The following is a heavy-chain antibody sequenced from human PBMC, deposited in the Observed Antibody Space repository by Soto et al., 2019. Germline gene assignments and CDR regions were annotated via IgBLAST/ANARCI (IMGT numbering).Heavy chain of an antibody. CDR3: ARYRLSAVYAFDI. V-gene: IGHV4-31*03. J-gene: IGHJ3*02. D-gene: IGHD1-1*01. CDR1: GVSVSSGADY. Sequence: QVQLQESDAGLVKSSQTLSLTCTVSGVSVSSGADYWTWIRQRPGKGLEWIGYIYYSGRTYYSPSLQSRLSISLDTSKNHFSLRLSSVTAADTAMYYCARYRLSAVYAFDIWGQGKMCTVSS. CDR2: IYYSGRT.